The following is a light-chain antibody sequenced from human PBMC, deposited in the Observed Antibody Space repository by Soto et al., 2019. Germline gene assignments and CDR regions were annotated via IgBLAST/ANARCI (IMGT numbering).Light chain of an antibody. V-gene: IGLV2-23*01. CDR2: EGS. Sequence: SALTQPASVSGSPGQSITISCTGTSSDVGSYNLVSWYQQHPVKAPKLMIYEGSKRPSGVSNRFYGSKSGNTASLTISGLQAADEADYYCLSYAGSSSAPYVYARGTKVTV. J-gene: IGLJ1*01. CDR3: LSYAGSSSAPYV. CDR1: SSDVGSYNL.